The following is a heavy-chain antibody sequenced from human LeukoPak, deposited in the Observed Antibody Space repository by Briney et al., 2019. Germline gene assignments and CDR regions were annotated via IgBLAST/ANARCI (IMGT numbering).Heavy chain of an antibody. D-gene: IGHD2-15*01. CDR2: FDPEDGET. J-gene: IGHJ4*02. CDR3: ATSPYCSGGSCYSGLDY. Sequence: ASVKVSCKVSGYTLTELSMHWVRQAPGKGLEWMGGFDPEDGETIYAQKFQGRVTMTEDTSTDTAYMELSSLRSEDTAVYYCATSPYCSGGSCYSGLDYWGQGTLVTVSS. CDR1: GYTLTELS. V-gene: IGHV1-24*01.